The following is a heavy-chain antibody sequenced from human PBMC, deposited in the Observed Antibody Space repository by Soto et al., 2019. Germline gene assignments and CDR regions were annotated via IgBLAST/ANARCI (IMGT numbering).Heavy chain of an antibody. V-gene: IGHV4-34*01. CDR2: INHSGST. D-gene: IGHD6-6*01. J-gene: IGHJ4*02. Sequence: SETLSLTCAVYGGSFSGYYWSWIRQPPGKGLEWIGEINHSGSTNYNPSLKSRVTISVDTSKNQFSLKLSSVTAADTAVYYCASTYSSSLNNFDYWGQGTLVTVSS. CDR3: ASTYSSSLNNFDY. CDR1: GGSFSGYY.